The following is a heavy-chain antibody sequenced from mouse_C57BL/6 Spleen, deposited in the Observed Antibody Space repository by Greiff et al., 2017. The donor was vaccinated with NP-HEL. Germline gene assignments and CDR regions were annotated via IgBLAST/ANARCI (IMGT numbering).Heavy chain of an antibody. V-gene: IGHV1-64*01. CDR1: GYTFTSYW. CDR3: AREIGYGNYEDY. CDR2: IHPNSGST. J-gene: IGHJ2*01. Sequence: QVQLQQPGAELVKPGASVKLSCKASGYTFTSYWMHWVKQRPGQGLEWIGMIHPNSGSTNYNEKFKSKATLTVDKSSSTAYMQLSSLTSEDSAVYYCAREIGYGNYEDYWGQGTTLTVSS. D-gene: IGHD2-1*01.